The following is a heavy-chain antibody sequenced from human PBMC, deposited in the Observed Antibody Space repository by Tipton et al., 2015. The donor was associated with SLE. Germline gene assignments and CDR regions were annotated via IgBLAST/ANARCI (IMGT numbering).Heavy chain of an antibody. Sequence: LRLSCAASGFTFSSYAMSWVRQPPGKGLEWIGSIYYSGSTYYNPSLKSRVTISVDTSKNQFSLKLSSVTAADTAVYYCATMGYGYSSSWYGGYYYYGMDVWGQGTTVTVSS. CDR1: GFTFSSYA. D-gene: IGHD6-13*01. CDR2: IYYSGST. V-gene: IGHV4-38-2*01. J-gene: IGHJ6*02. CDR3: ATMGYGYSSSWYGGYYYYGMDV.